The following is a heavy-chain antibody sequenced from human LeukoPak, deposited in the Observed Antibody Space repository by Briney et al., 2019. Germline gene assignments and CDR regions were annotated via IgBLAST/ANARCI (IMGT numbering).Heavy chain of an antibody. CDR2: ISAYNGNT. CDR3: ARSGYDSHLYFDY. J-gene: IGHJ4*02. V-gene: IGHV1-18*01. D-gene: IGHD5-12*01. Sequence: ASVKVSCKASGDTFTSYGISWVRQTPGQGLEWMGWISAYNGNTNYAQKLQGRVTITTDTSTSTAYMELRSLRSHDTAVYYCARSGYDSHLYFDYWGQGTLVTVSS. CDR1: GDTFTSYG.